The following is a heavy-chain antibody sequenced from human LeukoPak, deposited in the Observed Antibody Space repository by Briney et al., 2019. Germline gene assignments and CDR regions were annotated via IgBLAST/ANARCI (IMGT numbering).Heavy chain of an antibody. V-gene: IGHV4-39*01. D-gene: IGHD3-10*01. J-gene: IGHJ3*02. CDR1: GGSISSSSYY. Sequence: SETLPLTCTVSGGSISSSSYYWGWIRQPPGKGLEWIGSIYYSGSTYYNPSLKSRVTISVDTSKNQFSLKLSSVTAADTAVYYCAGTMVRGVIGAFDIWGQGTMVTVSS. CDR3: AGTMVRGVIGAFDI. CDR2: IYYSGST.